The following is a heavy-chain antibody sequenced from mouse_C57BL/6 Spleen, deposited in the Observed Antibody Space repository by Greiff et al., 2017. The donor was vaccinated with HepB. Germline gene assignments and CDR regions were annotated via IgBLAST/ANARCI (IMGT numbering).Heavy chain of an antibody. CDR3: ARSLTGPYFDC. D-gene: IGHD4-1*01. CDR1: GYTFTSYW. Sequence: QVQLQQPGAELVRPGSSVKLSCKASGYTFTSYWMDWVKQRPGQGLEWIGNIYPSDSETHYNQKFKDKATLTVDKSSSTAYMQLSSLTSEDSAVYYCARSLTGPYFDCWGQGTTLTVSS. CDR2: IYPSDSET. V-gene: IGHV1-61*01. J-gene: IGHJ2*01.